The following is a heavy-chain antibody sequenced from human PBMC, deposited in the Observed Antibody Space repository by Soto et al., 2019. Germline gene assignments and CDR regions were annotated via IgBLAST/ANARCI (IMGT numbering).Heavy chain of an antibody. CDR1: GGSISSYY. J-gene: IGHJ3*02. V-gene: IGHV4-59*01. CDR2: IYYSGST. CDR3: ARFGPIVGATHDAFDI. D-gene: IGHD1-26*01. Sequence: NPSETLSLTCTVSGGSISSYYWSWIRQPPGKGLEWIGYIYYSGSTNYNPSLKSRVTISVDTSKNQFSLKLSSVTAADTAVYYCARFGPIVGATHDAFDIWGQGTMVTVSS.